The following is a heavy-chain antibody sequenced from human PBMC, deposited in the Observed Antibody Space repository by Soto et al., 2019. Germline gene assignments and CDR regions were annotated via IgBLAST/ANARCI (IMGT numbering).Heavy chain of an antibody. CDR2: IRPDNGNT. V-gene: IGHV1-18*01. Sequence: ASVKVSCKTSGYTFSTSGISWVRQAPGQGLEWVGWIRPDNGNTKSAQRLQGRVTLTTDTSASTAYMELRSLTSDDTAMYYCARGTESDRYNDWGQGTRVSVS. CDR1: GYTFSTSG. D-gene: IGHD2-21*01. J-gene: IGHJ1*01. CDR3: ARGTESDRYND.